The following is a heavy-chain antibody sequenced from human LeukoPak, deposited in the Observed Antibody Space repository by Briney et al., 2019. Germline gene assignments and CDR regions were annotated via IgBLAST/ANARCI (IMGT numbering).Heavy chain of an antibody. V-gene: IGHV1-2*04. CDR3: ARGDCSSTSCYRDWFDP. CDR1: GYTFTSYG. J-gene: IGHJ5*02. Sequence: ASVKVSCKASGYTFTSYGISWVRQAPGQGLEWMGWINPNSGGTNYAQKFQGWVTMTRDTSISTAYMELSRLRSDDTAVYYCARGDCSSTSCYRDWFDPWGQGTLVTVSS. D-gene: IGHD2-2*02. CDR2: INPNSGGT.